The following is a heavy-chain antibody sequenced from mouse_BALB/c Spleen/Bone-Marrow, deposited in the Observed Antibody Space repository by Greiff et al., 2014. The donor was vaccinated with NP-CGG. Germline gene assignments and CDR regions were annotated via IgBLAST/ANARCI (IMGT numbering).Heavy chain of an antibody. D-gene: IGHD4-1*01. V-gene: IGHV1-80*01. CDR2: IYPGDGDT. J-gene: IGHJ2*01. CDR1: GYAFSSYW. Sequence: QVHVKQSGAELVRPGSSVKLSCKASGYAFSSYWMNWVKQRPGQGLEWIGQIYPGDGDTNYNGKFKGKATLTADKSSSTAYMQLSSLTSEDSAVYFCARVRNWADYWGQGTTLTVSS. CDR3: ARVRNWADY.